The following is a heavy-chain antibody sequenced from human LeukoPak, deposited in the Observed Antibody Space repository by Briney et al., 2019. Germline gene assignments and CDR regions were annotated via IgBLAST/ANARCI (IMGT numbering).Heavy chain of an antibody. CDR1: GFTFRSYA. Sequence: GGSLRLSCAASGFTFRSYAMSWVRQAPGKGLEWVSSISSSSSYIYYADSVKGRFTISRDNAKNSLYLQMNSLRAEDTAVYYCARDSVTAMGMGLFDYWGQGTLVTVSS. CDR3: ARDSVTAMGMGLFDY. CDR2: ISSSSSYI. V-gene: IGHV3-21*04. D-gene: IGHD5-18*01. J-gene: IGHJ4*02.